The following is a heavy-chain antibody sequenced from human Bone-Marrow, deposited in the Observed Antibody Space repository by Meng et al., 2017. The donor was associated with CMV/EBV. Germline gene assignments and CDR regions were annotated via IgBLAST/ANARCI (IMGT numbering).Heavy chain of an antibody. V-gene: IGHV1-2*02. Sequence: ASVKVSCKASGYSFTGYYMHWVRQAPGQGLEWMGWVNPNSGGTNYAQKFQGRVTMTRDTSISTAYVELSRLRSDDTAVYYCATFYNWNYHHGMDVWGQGTTVTVSS. CDR3: ATFYNWNYHHGMDV. D-gene: IGHD1-20*01. CDR2: VNPNSGGT. J-gene: IGHJ6*02. CDR1: GYSFTGYY.